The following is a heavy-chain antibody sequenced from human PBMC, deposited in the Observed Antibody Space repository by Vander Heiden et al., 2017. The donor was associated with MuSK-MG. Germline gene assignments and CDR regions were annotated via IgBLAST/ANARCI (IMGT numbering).Heavy chain of an antibody. Sequence: QVQLVQSGAEVKKPGASVKVSCKASGYTFTSYGISWVRQAPGQGLEWMGWISVNNGNTNHAQKLQGRLTMTTDTSTSTAYMELRSLRFDDTALYYCARDPWGGAFDSWGQGTMVTVSS. CDR1: GYTFTSYG. J-gene: IGHJ3*02. CDR2: ISVNNGNT. CDR3: ARDPWGGAFDS. V-gene: IGHV1-18*01. D-gene: IGHD3-16*01.